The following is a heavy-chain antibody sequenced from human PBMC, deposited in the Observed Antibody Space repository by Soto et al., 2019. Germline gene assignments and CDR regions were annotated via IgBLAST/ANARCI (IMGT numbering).Heavy chain of an antibody. V-gene: IGHV1-69*02. CDR1: GGTFSSYT. CDR2: MIPILGIA. Sequence: QVQLVQSGAEVKKPGSSVKVSCKASGGTFSSYTISWVRQAPGQGLEWMGRMIPILGIANYAQKFQGRVTITADKSTSTAYMELSSLRSEDTAVYYCASEVGPDLRYCSSTSCYGHDYWGQGTLVTVSS. D-gene: IGHD2-2*01. J-gene: IGHJ4*02. CDR3: ASEVGPDLRYCSSTSCYGHDY.